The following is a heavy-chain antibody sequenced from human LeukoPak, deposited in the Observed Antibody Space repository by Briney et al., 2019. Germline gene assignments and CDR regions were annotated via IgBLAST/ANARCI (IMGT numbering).Heavy chain of an antibody. CDR1: GFTSSSYA. V-gene: IGHV3-30*18. Sequence: GGSLRLSYAASGFTSSSYAMHWVRQAPGKGLEWVALISYDGSNKYYADSVKGRFTISRDNSKNTLYLQMNSLRAEDTAVYYCAKFFTGEYVRAFDIWGQGTMVTVSS. CDR2: ISYDGSNK. J-gene: IGHJ3*02. D-gene: IGHD3-10*02. CDR3: AKFFTGEYVRAFDI.